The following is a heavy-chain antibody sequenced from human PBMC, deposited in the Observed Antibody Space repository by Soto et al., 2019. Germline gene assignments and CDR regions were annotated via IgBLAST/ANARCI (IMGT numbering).Heavy chain of an antibody. CDR3: AHVSDYYDSSSEPI. Sequence: QVQLVQSGAEVKKPGASVKVSCKASGYTFTSYNINWVRQATGQGLEWMGWMNPNSGNTGYAQKFQGRVTMTRNTSISTAYMELSSMRSEDTAVYYCAHVSDYYDSSSEPIWGQGTMFTVSS. J-gene: IGHJ3*02. CDR2: MNPNSGNT. V-gene: IGHV1-8*01. CDR1: GYTFTSYN. D-gene: IGHD3-22*01.